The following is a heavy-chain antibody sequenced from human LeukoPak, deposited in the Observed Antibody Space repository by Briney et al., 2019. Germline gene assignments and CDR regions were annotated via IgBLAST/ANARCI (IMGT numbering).Heavy chain of an antibody. Sequence: GASVKVSCKASGYTFTSYGISWVRQATGQGLEWMGWMNPNSGNTGYAQKFQGRVTMTRNTSISTAYMELSSLRSEDTAVYYCAQSGDITVGAAGWFDPWGQGTLVTVSS. CDR1: GYTFTSYG. V-gene: IGHV1-8*02. J-gene: IGHJ5*02. D-gene: IGHD2-15*01. CDR2: MNPNSGNT. CDR3: AQSGDITVGAAGWFDP.